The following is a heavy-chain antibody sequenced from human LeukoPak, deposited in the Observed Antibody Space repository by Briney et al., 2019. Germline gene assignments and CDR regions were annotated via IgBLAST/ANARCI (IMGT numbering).Heavy chain of an antibody. V-gene: IGHV3-30-3*01. D-gene: IGHD6-13*01. Sequence: PGGSLRLSCAASGFTFSSYAMHWVRQAPGKGLEWVAVISYDGSNKYYADSVKGRFTISRDNSKNTLYLQMNSLRAEDTAVYSCARDTQQLYYFDYWGQGTLVTVSS. CDR1: GFTFSSYA. J-gene: IGHJ4*02. CDR3: ARDTQQLYYFDY. CDR2: ISYDGSNK.